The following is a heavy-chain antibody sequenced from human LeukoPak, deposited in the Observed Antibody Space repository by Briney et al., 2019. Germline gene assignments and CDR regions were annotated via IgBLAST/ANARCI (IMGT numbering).Heavy chain of an antibody. V-gene: IGHV3-66*03. D-gene: IGHD3-10*01. CDR1: GFTVSSNS. CDR2: IYSDNT. Sequence: PGGSLRLSCTVSGFTVSSNSMSWVRQAPGKGLEWVSFIYSDNTHYSDSVKGRFTISRDNSKNTLYLQMNSLRAEDTAVYYCARDGHYYGSGRVFDYWGQGTLVTVSS. J-gene: IGHJ4*02. CDR3: ARDGHYYGSGRVFDY.